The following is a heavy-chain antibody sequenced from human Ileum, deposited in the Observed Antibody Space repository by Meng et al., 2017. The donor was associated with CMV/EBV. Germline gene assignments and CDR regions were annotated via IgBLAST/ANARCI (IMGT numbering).Heavy chain of an antibody. J-gene: IGHJ3*02. CDR2: INGGGTST. V-gene: IGHV3-74*01. CDR1: GFTCSSDW. CDR3: ARSKGGTYGAFDI. D-gene: IGHD1-26*01. Sequence: ASGFTCSSDWMHWVRQAPGKGLVWVARINGGGTSTSFADSVKGRSTISRDNGKNTLYLQLDSLSDDDTAEYYCARSKGGTYGAFDIWGQGTMVTVSS.